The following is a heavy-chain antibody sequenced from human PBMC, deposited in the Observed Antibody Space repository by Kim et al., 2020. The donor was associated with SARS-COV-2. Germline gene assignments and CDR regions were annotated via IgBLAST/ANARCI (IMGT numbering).Heavy chain of an antibody. J-gene: IGHJ3*01. CDR3: AGEDPNILGDGLDV. V-gene: IGHV3-48*03. Sequence: YADSVKGRFTISRDNAQNLVFLQMNSLGGEDTAIYHCAGEDPNILGDGLDVWGQGTVVTVAP. D-gene: IGHD2-15*01.